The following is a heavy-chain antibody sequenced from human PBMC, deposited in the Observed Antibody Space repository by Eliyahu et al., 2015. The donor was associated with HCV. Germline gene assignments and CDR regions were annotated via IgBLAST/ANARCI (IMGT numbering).Heavy chain of an antibody. CDR1: GGSISXYY. Sequence: QVQLQESGPGLVKPSETLSLTCTVSGGSISXYYWXWXRQSPGKRLEWIGYIYNSGSINYNPSLKSRVTISVDTSKNQFSLNLSSVTAADTAIYYCARDGIVTTYYDILTGPERPYGMDVWGQGTTVTVSS. CDR3: ARDGIVTTYYDILTGPERPYGMDV. CDR2: IYNSGSI. J-gene: IGHJ6*02. V-gene: IGHV4-59*01. D-gene: IGHD3-9*01.